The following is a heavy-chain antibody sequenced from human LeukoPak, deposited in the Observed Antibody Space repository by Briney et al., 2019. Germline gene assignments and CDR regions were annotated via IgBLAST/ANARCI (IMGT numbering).Heavy chain of an antibody. D-gene: IGHD5-12*01. V-gene: IGHV3-43*01. CDR1: GFTFDGYN. Sequence: GGSLRLSCAASGFTFDGYNMHWVRQAPGQGLEWISLISCDGGSTYYADSVKGRFTITRDNSKNSMYLQMNSLRTEDTALYYCAKDVEWLRLGHGVDYWGQGTLVTVSS. J-gene: IGHJ4*02. CDR2: ISCDGGST. CDR3: AKDVEWLRLGHGVDY.